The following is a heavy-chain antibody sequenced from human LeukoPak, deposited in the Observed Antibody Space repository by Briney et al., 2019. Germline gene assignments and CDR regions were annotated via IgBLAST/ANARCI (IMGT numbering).Heavy chain of an antibody. D-gene: IGHD3-22*01. J-gene: IGHJ4*02. V-gene: IGHV4-39*07. CDR1: GGSISSSSYY. CDR3: ARAGYYYAGSAYSTFDH. CDR2: IFYSGST. Sequence: PSETLSLTCTVSGGSISSSSYYWGWVRQPPGKGLEWIGNIFYSGSTYYSPSLKSRVTISLDTSRNQFSLKLNSVTAADTAVYYCARAGYYYAGSAYSTFDHWGQGTLVTVSS.